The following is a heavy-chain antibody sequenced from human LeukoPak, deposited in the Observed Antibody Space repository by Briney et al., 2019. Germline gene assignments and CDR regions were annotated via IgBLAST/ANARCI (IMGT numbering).Heavy chain of an antibody. CDR2: ISAYNGNT. CDR1: GYTFTSYG. J-gene: IGHJ5*02. D-gene: IGHD3-22*01. Sequence: VASVKVSCTASGYTFTSYGISWVRQAPGQGLEWMGWISAYNGNTNYAQKFQGRVTMTTDTSTSTAYMELRSLRSDDTAVYYCARTPSYYYDSSGKGDYNWFGLWGQGTLVTVSS. CDR3: ARTPSYYYDSSGKGDYNWFGL. V-gene: IGHV1-18*01.